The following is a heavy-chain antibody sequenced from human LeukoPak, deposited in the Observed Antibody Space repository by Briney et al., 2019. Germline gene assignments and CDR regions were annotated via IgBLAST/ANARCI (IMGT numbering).Heavy chain of an antibody. CDR1: GGTFSSYA. D-gene: IGHD3-10*01. Sequence: ASVKVSCKASGGTFSSYAISWVRQAPGQGLEWMGGIIPIFGTANYAQKFQGRVTITAGESTSTAYMELSSLRFEDTAVYYCARVTADGSGSYSLYYWYFDLWGRGTLVTVSS. V-gene: IGHV1-69*01. CDR3: ARVTADGSGSYSLYYWYFDL. CDR2: IIPIFGTA. J-gene: IGHJ2*01.